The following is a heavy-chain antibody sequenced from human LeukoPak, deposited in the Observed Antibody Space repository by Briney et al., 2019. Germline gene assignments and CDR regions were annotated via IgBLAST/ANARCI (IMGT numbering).Heavy chain of an antibody. CDR3: AIDLPFSIIVYDADAFDI. Sequence: SETLSLTCTVSGGSISSYYWSWIRQPAGKGLEWIGRIYNSGSTNYNPSLKSRVTISVDTSKNKFSLKLRYVTAADTAVYYCAIDLPFSIIVYDADAFDIWGQGTMVTVSS. V-gene: IGHV4-4*07. J-gene: IGHJ3*02. CDR2: IYNSGST. CDR1: GGSISSYY. D-gene: IGHD3-22*01.